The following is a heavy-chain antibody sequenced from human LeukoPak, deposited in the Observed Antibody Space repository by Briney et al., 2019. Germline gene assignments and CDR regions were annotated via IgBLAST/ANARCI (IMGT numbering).Heavy chain of an antibody. CDR2: IYYSGST. V-gene: IGHV4-39*01. CDR1: GGSISSSSYY. CDR3: ARQTRYSSGWATFYL. Sequence: SETLSLTCTVSGGSISSSSYYWGWIRQPPGKGLEWIGSIYYSGSTYHNPSLKSRVTISVDTSKNQFSLKLSSVTAADTAVYYCARQTRYSSGWATFYLWGQGTLVTVSS. J-gene: IGHJ4*02. D-gene: IGHD6-19*01.